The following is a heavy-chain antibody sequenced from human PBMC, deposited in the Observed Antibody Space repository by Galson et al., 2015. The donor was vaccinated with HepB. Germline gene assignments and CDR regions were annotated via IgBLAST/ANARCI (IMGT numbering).Heavy chain of an antibody. Sequence: SLRLSCAASGFPFSSYNMNWVRQAPGKGLEWVSYISSDSSIIYNADSVRGRFTISRDNAKNSLFLQMNSLRAEDTAVYYCARDVSTPLYGDLYYFDSWGQGTLVTVSS. V-gene: IGHV3-48*01. J-gene: IGHJ4*02. CDR2: ISSDSSII. D-gene: IGHD4-17*01. CDR1: GFPFSSYN. CDR3: ARDVSTPLYGDLYYFDS.